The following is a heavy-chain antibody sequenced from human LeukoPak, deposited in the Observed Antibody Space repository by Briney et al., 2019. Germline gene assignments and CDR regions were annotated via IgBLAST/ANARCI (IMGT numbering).Heavy chain of an antibody. V-gene: IGHV3-30*18. D-gene: IGHD3-10*01. J-gene: IGHJ5*01. Sequence: PGRSLRLSCAAFGFTFSSRAMHWVRQAPGKGLEWVAVISYDASYEHYRDSVKGRFTISRDNSKNTLHLQMNSLGVEDTAIYCCAKDATWNYFGSGRYDSWGQGTLVIVSS. CDR3: AKDATWNYFGSGRYDS. CDR1: GFTFSSRA. CDR2: ISYDASYE.